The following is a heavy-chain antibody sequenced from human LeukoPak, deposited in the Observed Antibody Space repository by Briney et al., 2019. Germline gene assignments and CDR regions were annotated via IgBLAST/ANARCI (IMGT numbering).Heavy chain of an antibody. V-gene: IGHV3-9*01. D-gene: IGHD3-22*01. J-gene: IGHJ4*02. CDR2: ISWNSGNI. Sequence: GGSLRLSCAASGFTFDDYAMHWVRQAPGKGLEWVSGISWNSGNIGYADSVKGRFTISRDNAKNSLYLQMNSLRAEDTAVYYCARGPNYYDSSGPGTDWGQGTLVTVSS. CDR1: GFTFDDYA. CDR3: ARGPNYYDSSGPGTD.